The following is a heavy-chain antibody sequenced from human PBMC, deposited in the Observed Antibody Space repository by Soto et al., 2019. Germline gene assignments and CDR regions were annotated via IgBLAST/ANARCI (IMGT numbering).Heavy chain of an antibody. V-gene: IGHV1-24*01. Sequence: ASVKVSCKVSGYTLTELSMHRVRQAPGKGLEWMGGFDPEDGETIYAQKFQGRVTMTEDTSTDTAYMELSSLRSEDTAVYYCATGGRPYNWTDVLDYWGQGTLVTVSS. CDR1: GYTLTELS. CDR3: ATGGRPYNWTDVLDY. D-gene: IGHD1-20*01. CDR2: FDPEDGET. J-gene: IGHJ4*02.